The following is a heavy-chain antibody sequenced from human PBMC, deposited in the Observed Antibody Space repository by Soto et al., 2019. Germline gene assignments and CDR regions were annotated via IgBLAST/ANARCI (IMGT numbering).Heavy chain of an antibody. V-gene: IGHV4-34*01. CDR3: ARLVGATPGSPGPSDY. D-gene: IGHD1-26*01. Sequence: SETLSLTCAVYGGSFSGYYWSWIRQPPGKGLEWIGEINHSGSTNYNPSLKSRVTISVDTSKNQFSLKLSSVTAADTAVYYCARLVGATPGSPGPSDYWGQGTLVTVSS. CDR1: GGSFSGYY. CDR2: INHSGST. J-gene: IGHJ4*02.